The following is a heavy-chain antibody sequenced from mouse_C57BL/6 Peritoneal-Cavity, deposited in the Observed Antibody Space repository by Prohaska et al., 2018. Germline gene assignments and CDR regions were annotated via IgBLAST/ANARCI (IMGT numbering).Heavy chain of an antibody. D-gene: IGHD1-1*01. CDR1: GFTFSNYW. V-gene: IGHV6-3*01. CDR2: IRLKSDNYAT. CDR3: TGGPVGATDF. J-gene: IGHJ2*01. Sequence: EVKLEESGGGLVQPGGSMKLSCVASGFTFSNYWMNWVRQSPEKGLEWVAQIRLKSDNYATHYAESVKGRFTSSRDDSKRSVYLQMNNVRAEDIGIYYCTGGPVGATDFRSQGTTLTVSS.